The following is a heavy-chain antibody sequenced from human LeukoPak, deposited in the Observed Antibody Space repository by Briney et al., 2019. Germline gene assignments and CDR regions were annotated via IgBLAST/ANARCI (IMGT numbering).Heavy chain of an antibody. J-gene: IGHJ6*02. CDR2: INPNSGGT. CDR3: ARGDPYSSGWYDYYGMDV. CDR1: GYTLTGYY. V-gene: IGHV1-2*02. Sequence: ASVKVSCKASGYTLTGYYMHWVRQAPGQGLEWMGWINPNSGGTNYAQKFQGRVTMTRGTSISTAYMELSRLRSDDTAVYYCARGDPYSSGWYDYYGMDVWGQGTTVTVSS. D-gene: IGHD6-19*01.